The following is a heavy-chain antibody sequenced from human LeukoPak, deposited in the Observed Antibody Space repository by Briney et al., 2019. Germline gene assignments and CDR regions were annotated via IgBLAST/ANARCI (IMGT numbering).Heavy chain of an antibody. J-gene: IGHJ6*03. CDR1: GGSISTNAYY. CDR3: ARPIHPGIAAAGFPAAMDV. V-gene: IGHV4-39*01. CDR2: VFYSGST. D-gene: IGHD6-13*01. Sequence: PSETLSLTCTVSGGSISTNAYYWAWIRQPPGKGLEWIGSVFYSGSTYSNPSLESRLTISVDTSKNHFSLKLSSVTAADTAVYYCARPIHPGIAAAGFPAAMDVWGKGTTVTISS.